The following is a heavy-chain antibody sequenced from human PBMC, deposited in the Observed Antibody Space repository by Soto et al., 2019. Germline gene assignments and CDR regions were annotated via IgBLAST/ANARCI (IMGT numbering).Heavy chain of an antibody. CDR1: GGTFSSYA. Sequence: SVKVSCKASGGTFSSYAVSWVRQAPGQGLEWMGGIIPIFGTANYAQKFQGRVTITADKSTSTAYMELSSLRSEDTAVYYCARDFGDNYYDSSGTDDAFDIWGQGTMVTVSS. CDR2: IIPIFGTA. CDR3: ARDFGDNYYDSSGTDDAFDI. J-gene: IGHJ3*02. V-gene: IGHV1-69*06. D-gene: IGHD3-22*01.